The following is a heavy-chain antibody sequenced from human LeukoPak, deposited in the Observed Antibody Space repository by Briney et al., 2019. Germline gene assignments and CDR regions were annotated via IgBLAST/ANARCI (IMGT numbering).Heavy chain of an antibody. CDR1: GFTFSSYV. CDR2: ISGSGGST. V-gene: IGHV3-23*01. Sequence: GGSLRLSCAASGFTFSSYVMSWVRQAPGKGLEWVSAISGSGGSTYYADSVKGRFTISRDNSKNTLYLQMYSLRAEDTAVYYCATTRYIVVVTAIPNWFDPWGQGTLVTVSS. J-gene: IGHJ5*02. CDR3: ATTRYIVVVTAIPNWFDP. D-gene: IGHD2-21*02.